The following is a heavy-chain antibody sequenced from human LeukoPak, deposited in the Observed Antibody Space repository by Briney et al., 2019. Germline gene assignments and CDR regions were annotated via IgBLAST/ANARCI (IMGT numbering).Heavy chain of an antibody. CDR1: GGSISSSSYY. CDR3: ARDTYYYDSSGYGTFY. Sequence: PSETLSLTCTVSGGSISSSSYYWGWIRQPPGKGLEWIGSIYYSGSTYYNPSLKSRVTISVGTSKNQFSLKLSSVTAADTAVYYCARDTYYYDSSGYGTFYWGQGTLVTVSS. CDR2: IYYSGST. J-gene: IGHJ4*02. D-gene: IGHD3-22*01. V-gene: IGHV4-39*07.